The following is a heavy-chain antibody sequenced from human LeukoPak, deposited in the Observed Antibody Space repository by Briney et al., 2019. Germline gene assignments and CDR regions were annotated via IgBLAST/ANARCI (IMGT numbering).Heavy chain of an antibody. J-gene: IGHJ3*02. V-gene: IGHV4-59*01. D-gene: IGHD3-16*02. CDR2: IYYSGCT. Sequence: SETLSLTCTVSGGSISSYYWSWIRQPPGKGLEWLGYIYYSGCTNYNPSLKSRVTISVDTSKNQFSLKLSSVTAADTAVYYCARVGGWAFGGVIVRFAFDIWDQGTMVTVSS. CDR1: GGSISSYY. CDR3: ARVGGWAFGGVIVRFAFDI.